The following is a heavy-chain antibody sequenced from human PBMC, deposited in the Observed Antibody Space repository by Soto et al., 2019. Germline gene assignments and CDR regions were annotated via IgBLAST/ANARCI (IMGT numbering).Heavy chain of an antibody. D-gene: IGHD6-6*01. CDR1: GGSFSGHY. CDR3: ARGNMAARLLEY. Sequence: QVQLQQWGAGLLKPSETLSLTCAVYGGSFSGHYWSWIRQPPGKGLEWIGEINHSGSTNYNPSLKSPVTTSVDTSKNQFSLKLRSVTAADTAVYYCARGNMAARLLEYWGQGTLVTVSS. V-gene: IGHV4-34*01. J-gene: IGHJ4*02. CDR2: INHSGST.